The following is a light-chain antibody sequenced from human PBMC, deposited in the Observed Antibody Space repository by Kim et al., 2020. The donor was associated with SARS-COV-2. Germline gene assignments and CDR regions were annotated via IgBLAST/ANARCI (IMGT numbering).Light chain of an antibody. CDR2: RNN. J-gene: IGLJ3*02. Sequence: RHTPTRTCTGNSNNVGNEGAAWLQQHQGHPPKLLSYRNNNRPSGISERLSASRSGNTAYLTITGLQPEDEADYFCSAGDTSLGAWVFGGGTQLTVL. CDR1: SNNVGNEG. CDR3: SAGDTSLGAWV. V-gene: IGLV10-54*01.